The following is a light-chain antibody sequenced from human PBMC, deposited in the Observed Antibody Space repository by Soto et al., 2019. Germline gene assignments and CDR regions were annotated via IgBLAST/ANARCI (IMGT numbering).Light chain of an antibody. CDR1: QSLVHTDGKTY. CDR2: QVS. V-gene: IGKV2D-29*01. Sequence: DIVVTQTPLSLSVTPGQPASISCKSGQSLVHTDGKTYLFWYLQKPGQPPQPLIYQVSNRFSGVPDRFSCSGSGTDFTLKISRMEAEDVGVYYCMQSLQLPYTFGQGTKLEIK. CDR3: MQSLQLPYT. J-gene: IGKJ2*01.